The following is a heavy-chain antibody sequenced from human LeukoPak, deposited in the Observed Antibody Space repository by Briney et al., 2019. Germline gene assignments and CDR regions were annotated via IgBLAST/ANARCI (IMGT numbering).Heavy chain of an antibody. CDR3: ARDGGSAWFFRY. J-gene: IGHJ4*02. Sequence: GGSLRLSCAASGFTFSSYDMTWVRQAPGRGLEWVSSIRPSGDNTYYGDSVKGRFTISRDNSKNTVYLQMNNMRADDTAVYYCARDGGSAWFFRYWGQGTLVTVSS. CDR2: IRPSGDNT. D-gene: IGHD6-19*01. CDR1: GFTFSSYD. V-gene: IGHV3-23*01.